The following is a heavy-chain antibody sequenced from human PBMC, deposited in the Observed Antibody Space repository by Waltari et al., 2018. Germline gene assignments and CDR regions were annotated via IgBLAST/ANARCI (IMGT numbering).Heavy chain of an antibody. D-gene: IGHD5-12*01. Sequence: QLQLQESGPGLVKPSETLSLTCTVSGGSISSSSYYWGWIRQPPGKGLEWIGSIYYSGSTYYNPSLKSRVTISVDTSKNQFSLKLSSVTAADTAVYYCAIRRDGYNLDYWGQGTLVTVSS. J-gene: IGHJ4*02. CDR3: AIRRDGYNLDY. V-gene: IGHV4-39*01. CDR2: IYYSGST. CDR1: GGSISSSSYY.